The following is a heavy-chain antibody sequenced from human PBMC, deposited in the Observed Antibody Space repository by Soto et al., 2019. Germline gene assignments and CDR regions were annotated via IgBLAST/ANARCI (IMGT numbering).Heavy chain of an antibody. Sequence: QVQLQESGPGLVKPSETLSLSCTLSDGSMSTYYWNWIRQPPGKGLEWIGDIYYSGSTNYNPPLTSRVTISIDTSKNQFSLNLNSVTAADTAVYFCARGRTVGGLFDYWGQGTLVTVSS. CDR3: ARGRTVGGLFDY. V-gene: IGHV4-59*01. D-gene: IGHD1-26*01. CDR1: DGSMSTYY. J-gene: IGHJ4*02. CDR2: IYYSGST.